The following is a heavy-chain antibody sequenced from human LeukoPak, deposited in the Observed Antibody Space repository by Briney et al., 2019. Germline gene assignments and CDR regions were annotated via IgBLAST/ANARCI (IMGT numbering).Heavy chain of an antibody. CDR1: GFTFSSYS. J-gene: IGHJ4*02. CDR2: ISSSSSPI. CDR3: ARDWGNSGYITDY. V-gene: IGHV3-48*02. Sequence: GGSLRLSCAASGFTFSSYSMNWVRQASGKGLEWVSYISSSSSPIYYADSVKGRFTISRDNAKNSLYLQMNGLRDEDTAVYYCARDWGNSGYITDYWGQGTLVTVSS. D-gene: IGHD5-12*01.